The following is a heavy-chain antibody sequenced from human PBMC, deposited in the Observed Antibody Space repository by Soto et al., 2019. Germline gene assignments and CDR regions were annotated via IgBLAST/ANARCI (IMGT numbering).Heavy chain of an antibody. CDR3: ARDRGHSPDVFDY. V-gene: IGHV4-30-4*01. CDR1: GGSIDSDDYY. CDR2: IYSSGRT. D-gene: IGHD5-12*01. Sequence: SETLSLTCTVSGGSIDSDDYYWTWIRQPPGKGLEWIGYIYSSGRTSYNPSLESRLTISIDTSKNQFSLHLNSVSAADTAVYFCARDRGHSPDVFDYWGQGTLVTVSS. J-gene: IGHJ4*02.